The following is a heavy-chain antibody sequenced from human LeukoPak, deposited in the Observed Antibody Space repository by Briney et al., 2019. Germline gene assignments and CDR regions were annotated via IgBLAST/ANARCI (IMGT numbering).Heavy chain of an antibody. J-gene: IGHJ4*02. V-gene: IGHV3-23*01. CDR3: AKDRDMIVVVYYFDH. Sequence: PGGSLRLSCAASGFTFSSYAMSWVRQAPGKGLEWVSAISGSGGSTYYADSVKGRFTISRDNSKNTLYLQMNSLRAEDTAVYYCAKDRDMIVVVYYFDHWGQGTLDTVSS. D-gene: IGHD3-22*01. CDR1: GFTFSSYA. CDR2: ISGSGGST.